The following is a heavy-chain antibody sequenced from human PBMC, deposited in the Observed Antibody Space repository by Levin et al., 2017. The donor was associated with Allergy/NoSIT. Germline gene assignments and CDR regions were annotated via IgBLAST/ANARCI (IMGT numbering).Heavy chain of an antibody. Sequence: GGSLRLSCAASGFTFSAYAMHWVRQAPGKGLEWVAVIWYDGNNKYYADSVKGRFTVSRDNSQDTLYLQMNSLRAEDTAVYYCARDGYYDFWTPYPTPGFDPWGQGTLVTVSS. CDR3: ARDGYYDFWTPYPTPGFDP. J-gene: IGHJ5*02. V-gene: IGHV3-33*08. CDR2: IWYDGNNK. D-gene: IGHD3-3*01. CDR1: GFTFSAYA.